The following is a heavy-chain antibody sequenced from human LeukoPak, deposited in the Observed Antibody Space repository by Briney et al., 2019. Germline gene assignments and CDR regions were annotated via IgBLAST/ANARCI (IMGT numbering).Heavy chain of an antibody. CDR2: INSDGSST. Sequence: PGGSLRLSCAASGFTFSSYWMHWVRQAPGKGLVWVSRINSDGSSTTYADSVKGRFTISRDNSKNTLYLQMNSLRAEDTAVYYCAKEGPVTSSGEPYFDYWGQGTLVTVSS. D-gene: IGHD6-19*01. CDR3: AKEGPVTSSGEPYFDY. CDR1: GFTFSSYW. J-gene: IGHJ4*02. V-gene: IGHV3-74*01.